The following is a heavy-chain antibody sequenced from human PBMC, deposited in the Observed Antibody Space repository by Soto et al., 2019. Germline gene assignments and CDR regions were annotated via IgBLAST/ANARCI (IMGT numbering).Heavy chain of an antibody. V-gene: IGHV3-15*01. CDR3: CXVKRLDQYSTSGYWFDP. CDR1: GFTFSHAW. J-gene: IGHJ5*02. Sequence: GESLRLSCAASGFTFSHAWMSWVRQAPGKGLEWVGRIKSKADGETKDYGAPVRGRFTISRDDAKDTLYLQMNSLRIEDTAVYYCCXVKRLDQYSTSGYWFDPWGPGTLVTVSS. CDR2: IKSKADGETK. D-gene: IGHD4-4*01.